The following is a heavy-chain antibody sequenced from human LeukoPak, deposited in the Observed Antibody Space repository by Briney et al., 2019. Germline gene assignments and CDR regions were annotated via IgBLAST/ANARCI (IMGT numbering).Heavy chain of an antibody. V-gene: IGHV1-2*02. D-gene: IGHD5-18*01. J-gene: IGHJ4*02. CDR2: INPNSGGT. Sequence: ASVKVSCKASGYTFSGFYIHWVRQAPGQGLEWMGWINPNSGGTNYAQKFQGRVTMTRDTSISTAYMELSRLRSDDTAVYYCARAIQLWLYDYWGQGTLVTVSS. CDR3: ARAIQLWLYDY. CDR1: GYTFSGFY.